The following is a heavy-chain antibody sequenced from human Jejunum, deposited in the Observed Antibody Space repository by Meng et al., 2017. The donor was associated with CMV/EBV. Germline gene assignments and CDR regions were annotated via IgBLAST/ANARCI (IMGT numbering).Heavy chain of an antibody. CDR1: GFTFSSYG. Sequence: GFTFSSYGMHWVRQAPGKGLEWVAFIRYDGSNKYYADSVKGRFTISRDNSKNTLYLQMNSLRAEDTAVYYCAKTDYDFWSGYPDYWGQGTRVTVSS. J-gene: IGHJ4*02. V-gene: IGHV3-30*02. CDR3: AKTDYDFWSGYPDY. D-gene: IGHD3-3*01. CDR2: IRYDGSNK.